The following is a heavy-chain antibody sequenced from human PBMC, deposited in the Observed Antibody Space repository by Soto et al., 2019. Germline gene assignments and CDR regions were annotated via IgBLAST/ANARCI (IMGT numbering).Heavy chain of an antibody. Sequence: PGESLKSSWKGSGDSVTSYWISWVRQMPGKGLEWRGRIDPSDSYTNYSPSFQGHVTISADKSISTAYLQWSSLKASDTAMYYCARHLPAPAYSSGWYHYYGMDVWGQGTTVTVSS. CDR1: GDSVTSYW. CDR3: ARHLPAPAYSSGWYHYYGMDV. J-gene: IGHJ6*02. CDR2: IDPSDSYT. D-gene: IGHD6-19*01. V-gene: IGHV5-10-1*01.